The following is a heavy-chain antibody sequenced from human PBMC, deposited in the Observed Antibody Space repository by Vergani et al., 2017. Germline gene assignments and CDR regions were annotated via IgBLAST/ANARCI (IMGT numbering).Heavy chain of an antibody. V-gene: IGHV4-61*02. J-gene: IGHJ4*02. Sequence: QVQLQESGPGLVKPPQTLSLSCTVSGGSVRTSIGYYWTWIRQPAGKTLEWIGEIFSSGTTNYNPSFKNRVTMSVDTSKNQFSLKLNSVTAADTAVYYCARRSGIVYDIFSGTQYFFDFWGQGTLVTVSS. CDR2: IFSSGTT. CDR1: GGSVRTSIGYY. CDR3: ARRSGIVYDIFSGTQYFFDF. D-gene: IGHD3-9*01.